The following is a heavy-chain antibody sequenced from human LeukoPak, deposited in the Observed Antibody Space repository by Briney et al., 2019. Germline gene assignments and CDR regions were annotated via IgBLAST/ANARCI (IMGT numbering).Heavy chain of an antibody. CDR3: ARDNRDGYNPAFDY. CDR2: IYYSGST. CDR1: GGSISSSSYY. V-gene: IGHV4-61*01. J-gene: IGHJ4*02. D-gene: IGHD5-24*01. Sequence: SETLSLTCTVSGGSISSSSYYWSWIRQPPGKGLEWIGYIYYSGSTNYNPSLKSRVTISVDTSKNQFSLKLSSVTAADTAVYYCARDNRDGYNPAFDYWGQGTLVTVSS.